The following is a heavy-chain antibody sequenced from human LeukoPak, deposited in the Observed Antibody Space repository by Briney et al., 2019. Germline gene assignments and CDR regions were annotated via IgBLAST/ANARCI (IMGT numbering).Heavy chain of an antibody. CDR3: ARAQRDRDFDY. CDR1: GGSISSSSYY. D-gene: IGHD1-1*01. J-gene: IGHJ4*02. Sequence: SETLSLTCTVSGGSISSSSYYWGWIRQPPGKGLEWIGSIYYSGSTYYNPSLKSRVTMSVDTSKNQFSLKLSSVTAADTAVYYCARAQRDRDFDYWGQGTLVTVSS. CDR2: IYYSGST. V-gene: IGHV4-39*07.